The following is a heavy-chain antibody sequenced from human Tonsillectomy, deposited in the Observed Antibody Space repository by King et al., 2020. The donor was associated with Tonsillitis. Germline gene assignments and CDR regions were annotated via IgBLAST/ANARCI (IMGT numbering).Heavy chain of an antibody. D-gene: IGHD6-6*01. CDR1: GDSIRNSNW. CDR2: IYHSGST. V-gene: IGHV4-4*02. J-gene: IGHJ4*02. Sequence: VQLQESGPGLVKPSGTLSLTCAVSGDSIRNSNWWSWVRQPPGKGLEWIGEIYHSGSTNYNPSLKSRLTMSVDKSKNQFSLNLSSVTAADTAMYYCARLAVAARRGFFDYWGQGSLVTVSS. CDR3: ARLAVAARRGFFDY.